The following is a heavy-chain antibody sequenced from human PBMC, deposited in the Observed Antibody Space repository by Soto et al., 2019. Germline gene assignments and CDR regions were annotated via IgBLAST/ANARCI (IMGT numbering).Heavy chain of an antibody. CDR1: EVSFSSYA. V-gene: IGHV3-23*01. Sequence: GGSLRLSCAASEVSFSSYAMSWVRQAPGKGLEWVSGISGSGGRTYFADSVKGRFTISRDNSKNTVYLKMNSLRAEDPAVYYAAKGGGCIPIPGDFDYMGLGP. CDR3: AKGGGCIPIPGDFDY. D-gene: IGHD2-2*02. CDR2: ISGSGGRT. J-gene: IGHJ4*02.